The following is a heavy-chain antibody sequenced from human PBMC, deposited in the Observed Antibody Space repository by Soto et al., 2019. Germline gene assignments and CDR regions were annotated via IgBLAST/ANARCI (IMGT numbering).Heavy chain of an antibody. CDR3: TGVNLGEFDTGPSDYYYYMDV. J-gene: IGHJ6*03. CDR2: IRSKANSYAT. D-gene: IGHD3-16*01. V-gene: IGHV3-73*01. CDR1: GFTFSGSA. Sequence: GGSLRLSCAASGFTFSGSAMHWVRQASGKGLEWVGRIRSKANSYATAYAASVKGRFTISRDDSKNTAYLQMNSLKTEDTAVYYCTGVNLGEFDTGPSDYYYYMDVWGKGTTVTVSS.